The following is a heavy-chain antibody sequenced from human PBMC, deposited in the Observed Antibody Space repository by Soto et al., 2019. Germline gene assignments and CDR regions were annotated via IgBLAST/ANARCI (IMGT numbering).Heavy chain of an antibody. D-gene: IGHD2-15*01. V-gene: IGHV1-24*01. CDR2: FDPEDGET. CDR3: ATVGGYCSGGSCYRWFDP. CDR1: GYTLTELS. Sequence: ASVKVSCKVSGYTLTELSMHWVRQAPGKGLEWMGGFDPEDGETIYAQKFQGRVTMTEDTSTDTAYMELSSLRSEDTAVYYCATVGGYCSGGSCYRWFDPWGQGTLVTVSS. J-gene: IGHJ5*02.